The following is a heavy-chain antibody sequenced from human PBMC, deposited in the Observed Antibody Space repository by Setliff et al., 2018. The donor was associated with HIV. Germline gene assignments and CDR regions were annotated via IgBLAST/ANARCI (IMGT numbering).Heavy chain of an antibody. CDR2: IYPGDSDT. V-gene: IGHV5-51*01. Sequence: RGESLKISCKGSGYSFSNYWIGWVRQMPGKGLGWMGIIYPGDSDTRYSPSFQGQVTISADKSISTAYLQWSSLEASDTAMYYCARHCNSGSCYKGNGHYGMDVWGQGTTVTVSS. CDR3: ARHCNSGSCYKGNGHYGMDV. CDR1: GYSFSNYW. D-gene: IGHD2-8*01. J-gene: IGHJ6*02.